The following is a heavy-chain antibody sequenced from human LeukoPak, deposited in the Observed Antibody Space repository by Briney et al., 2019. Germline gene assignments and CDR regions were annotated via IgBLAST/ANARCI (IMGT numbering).Heavy chain of an antibody. D-gene: IGHD3-22*01. V-gene: IGHV4-61*02. CDR1: GGSISSGSYY. Sequence: SQTLSLTCTVSGGSISSGSYYWSWIRQPAGKGLEWIGRIYTSGSTNYNPSLKSRVTISVDTSKSQFSLKLGSVTAADTAVYYCARVVEDYYDSSGYYYYFDYWGQGTLVTVSS. CDR2: IYTSGST. CDR3: ARVVEDYYDSSGYYYYFDY. J-gene: IGHJ4*02.